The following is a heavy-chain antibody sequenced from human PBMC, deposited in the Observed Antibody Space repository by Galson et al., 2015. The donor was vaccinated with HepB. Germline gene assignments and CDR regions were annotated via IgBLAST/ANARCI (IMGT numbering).Heavy chain of an antibody. Sequence: SVKVSCKASGYTFTTYYVHWVRQAPGQGFEWMGIINPSGGRTTYAQKFQGRLSMTTDTSTNTIYMELSSLRSEDTAIYFCARDVSEGSQQYPVIVPTAGDYWGQGTLVTVSS. CDR1: GYTFTTYY. J-gene: IGHJ4*02. CDR3: ARDVSEGSQQYPVIVPTAGDY. D-gene: IGHD2/OR15-2a*01. CDR2: INPSGGRT. V-gene: IGHV1-46*01.